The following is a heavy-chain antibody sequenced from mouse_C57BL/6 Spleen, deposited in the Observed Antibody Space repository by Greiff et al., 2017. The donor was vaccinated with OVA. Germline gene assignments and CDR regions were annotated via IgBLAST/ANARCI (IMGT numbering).Heavy chain of an antibody. CDR2: ISSGGSYT. V-gene: IGHV5-6*01. CDR3: ARGESREAWFAY. Sequence: EVMLVESGGDLVKPGGSLQLSCAASGFTFSSYGMSWVRQTPDKRLEWVATISSGGSYTYYPDSVKGRFTISRDNAKNTLYLQMSSLKSEDTAMYYCARGESREAWFAYWGQGSLVTVSA. J-gene: IGHJ3*01. CDR1: GFTFSSYG.